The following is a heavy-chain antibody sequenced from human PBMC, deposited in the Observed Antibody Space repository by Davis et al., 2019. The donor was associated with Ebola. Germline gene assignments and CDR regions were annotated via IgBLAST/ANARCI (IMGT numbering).Heavy chain of an antibody. CDR2: ISAYNGNT. D-gene: IGHD6-13*01. Sequence: ASVQVSCKASGYTFTSYGISWVRQAPGQGLEWMGWISAYNGNTNYAQKLQGRVTMTTDTSTSTAYMELRSLRSDDTAVYYCARDIAAAGTEIYYYYYMDVWGKGTTVTVSS. V-gene: IGHV1-18*04. J-gene: IGHJ6*03. CDR3: ARDIAAAGTEIYYYYYMDV. CDR1: GYTFTSYG.